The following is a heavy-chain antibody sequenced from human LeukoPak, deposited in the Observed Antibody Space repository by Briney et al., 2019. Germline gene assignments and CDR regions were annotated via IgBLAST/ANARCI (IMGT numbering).Heavy chain of an antibody. CDR1: GFTFSSYA. D-gene: IGHD6-19*01. V-gene: IGHV3-23*01. CDR3: ASYIAVAGTGLDY. Sequence: QPGGSLRLSCAASGFTFSSYAMSWVRQAPGKGLEWVSAISGSGGSTYYADSVKGRFTISRDNSKNTLYLQMNSLRAEDTAVYYCASYIAVAGTGLDYWGQGTLVTVSS. J-gene: IGHJ4*02. CDR2: ISGSGGST.